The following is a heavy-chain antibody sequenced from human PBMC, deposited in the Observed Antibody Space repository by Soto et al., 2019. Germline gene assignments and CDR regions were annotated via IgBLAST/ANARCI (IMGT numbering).Heavy chain of an antibody. D-gene: IGHD3-10*01. CDR3: ARDYEGSGLNWFDP. CDR2: IKQDGSEK. CDR1: GFTFSSYW. J-gene: IGHJ5*02. V-gene: IGHV3-7*03. Sequence: EVRLVESGGGLVQPGGSLRLSCAASGFTFSSYWMSWVRQAPGKGLEWVANIKQDGSEKYYVDSVKGRFTISRDNAKNSLYLQMNSLRAEDTAVYYCARDYEGSGLNWFDPWGQGTLVTVSS.